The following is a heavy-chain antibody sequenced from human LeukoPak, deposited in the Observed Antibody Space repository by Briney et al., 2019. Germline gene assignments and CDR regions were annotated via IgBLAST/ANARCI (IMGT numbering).Heavy chain of an antibody. V-gene: IGHV1-24*01. J-gene: IGHJ4*02. Sequence: ASVKVSCKLSRYTLTELSMHWVRQAPGKGLEWMGGFDPEDGETIYAQKFQGRVTMTEDTSTDTAYMELSSLRSEDTAVYYCATGGDITTGSFDYWGQGTLVTVSS. CDR2: FDPEDGET. D-gene: IGHD3-22*01. CDR3: ATGGDITTGSFDY. CDR1: RYTLTELS.